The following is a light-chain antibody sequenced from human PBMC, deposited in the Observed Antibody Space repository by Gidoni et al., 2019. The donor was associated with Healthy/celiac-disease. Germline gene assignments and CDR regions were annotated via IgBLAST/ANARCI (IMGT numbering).Light chain of an antibody. CDR2: AAS. CDR3: QQLNSYPPGFT. CDR1: QGISSY. V-gene: IGKV1-9*01. Sequence: DIQLTQSPSFLSASVGDRVTITCWASQGISSYLAWYQQKPAKAPKLLIYAASTLQSGVPSRFSVSGSGTEFTLTISSLQPEDVATYYCQQLNSYPPGFTFGPGTKVEIK. J-gene: IGKJ3*01.